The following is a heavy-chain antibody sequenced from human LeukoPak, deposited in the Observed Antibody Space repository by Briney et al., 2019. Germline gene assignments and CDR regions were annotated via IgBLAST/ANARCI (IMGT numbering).Heavy chain of an antibody. V-gene: IGHV3-49*04. CDR1: GFTFGDYV. CDR3: ARALRIDY. CDR2: IRSKAYGGTT. J-gene: IGHJ4*02. Sequence: GGSLRLSCTASGFTFGDYVMSWVRLAPGKWLEWVGFIRSKAYGGTTEFAASVKGRFTISRDDSKSIAYLQMNSLKTEDTAVYYCARALRIDYWGQGTLVTVSS. D-gene: IGHD3-16*01.